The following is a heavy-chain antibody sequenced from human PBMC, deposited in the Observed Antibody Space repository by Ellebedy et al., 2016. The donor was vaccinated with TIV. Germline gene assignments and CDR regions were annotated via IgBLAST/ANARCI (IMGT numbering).Heavy chain of an antibody. CDR2: IYSGGST. Sequence: GESLKISCAASGFTVSSNYMSWVRQAPGKGLEWVSVIYSGGSTYYADSVKGRFTISRDNSKNTLYLQMNSLRAEDTAVYYCAREDDSSGYYYDYWGQGTLVTVSS. D-gene: IGHD3-22*01. J-gene: IGHJ4*02. CDR1: GFTVSSNY. CDR3: AREDDSSGYYYDY. V-gene: IGHV3-66*01.